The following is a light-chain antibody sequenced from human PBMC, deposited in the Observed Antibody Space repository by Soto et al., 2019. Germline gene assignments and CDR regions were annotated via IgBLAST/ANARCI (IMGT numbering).Light chain of an antibody. Sequence: QSVLTQPPSASGSPGQSVTISCTGTSSDVADYNYVSWYQRHPGKAPKLMIYEVSKRPSGVPDRFSGSKSGNTASLTVSGLQAEDEADYYCTSYAGSNNFVFGGGTKVTVL. J-gene: IGLJ2*01. CDR2: EVS. V-gene: IGLV2-8*01. CDR1: SSDVADYNY. CDR3: TSYAGSNNFV.